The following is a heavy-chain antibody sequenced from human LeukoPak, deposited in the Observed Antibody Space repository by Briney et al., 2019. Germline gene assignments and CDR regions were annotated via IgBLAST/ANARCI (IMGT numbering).Heavy chain of an antibody. V-gene: IGHV3-7*04. CDR2: IKEDGSAK. CDR3: ARDSPGYGAYDFD. D-gene: IGHD5-12*01. Sequence: GGSLRLSCAASGFTFSSYAMTWVRQAPGKGLEWVANIKEDGSAKYYVDSVKGRFTISRDNAENSLYLQMNSLRAEDTAVYYCARDSPGYGAYDFDWGQGTLVTVSS. J-gene: IGHJ4*02. CDR1: GFTFSSYA.